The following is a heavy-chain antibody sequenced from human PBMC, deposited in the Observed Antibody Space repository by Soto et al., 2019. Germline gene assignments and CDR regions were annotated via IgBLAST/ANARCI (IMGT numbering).Heavy chain of an antibody. Sequence: ASVKVSCKASGYTFTSYGISWVRQAPGQGLEWMGWISAYNGNTNYAQKLQGRVTMTTDTSTSTAYMELSSLRSYDTAVYYCARATIFGVEGYYFDYWGQGTLVTVSS. CDR2: ISAYNGNT. CDR3: ARATIFGVEGYYFDY. D-gene: IGHD3-3*01. CDR1: GYTFTSYG. J-gene: IGHJ4*02. V-gene: IGHV1-18*01.